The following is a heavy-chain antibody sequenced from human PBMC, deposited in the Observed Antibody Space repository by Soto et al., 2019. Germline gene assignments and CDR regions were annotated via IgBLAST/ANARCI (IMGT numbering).Heavy chain of an antibody. CDR2: IYSGGVT. CDR1: GFTVKNYQ. J-gene: IGHJ6*02. Sequence: PGGSLRLSCAASGFTVKNYQMNWARQAPGKGLEWVSVIYSGGVTYYPDSVKGRFTTIRDTSKNTVYLQMDSLRADDTAMYYCARDPSTTGYYGLDVWGQGTTVTVSS. V-gene: IGHV3-53*01. CDR3: ARDPSTTGYYGLDV.